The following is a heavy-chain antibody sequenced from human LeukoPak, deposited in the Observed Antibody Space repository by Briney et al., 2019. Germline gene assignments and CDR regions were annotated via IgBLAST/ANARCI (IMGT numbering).Heavy chain of an antibody. Sequence: GSLRLSCAASGFTFSSYSMNWVRQAPGKGLEWIGSIYYSGSTYYNPSLKSRVTISVDTSKNQFSLKLSSVTAADTAVYYCARDLRFGESGDWGQGTLVTVSS. V-gene: IGHV4-38-2*02. CDR2: IYYSGST. CDR1: GFTFSSYS. CDR3: ARDLRFGESGD. J-gene: IGHJ4*02. D-gene: IGHD3-10*01.